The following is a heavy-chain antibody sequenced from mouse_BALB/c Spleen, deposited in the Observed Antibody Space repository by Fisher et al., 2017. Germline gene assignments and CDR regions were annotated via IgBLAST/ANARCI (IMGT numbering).Heavy chain of an antibody. J-gene: IGHJ1*01. CDR3: ARQGDGYLYFDV. Sequence: RFTISRDNAKNNLYLQMSSLRSEDTAMYYCARQGDGYLYFDVWGAGTTVTVSS. D-gene: IGHD2-3*01. V-gene: IGHV5-9-3*01.